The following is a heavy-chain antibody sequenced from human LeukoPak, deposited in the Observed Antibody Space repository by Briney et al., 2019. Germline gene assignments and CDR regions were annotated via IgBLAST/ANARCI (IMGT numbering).Heavy chain of an antibody. V-gene: IGHV3-48*01. CDR1: GFTFSSYS. Sequence: GGSLRLSCAASGFTFSSYSMNWVRQAPGKGLEWVSYISSSSSTIYYADSVKGRFTISRDNAKNSLYLQMNSLRAEDTAVYYCARDAWRPSYYDDYGGLLNWGQGTLVTVSS. J-gene: IGHJ4*02. D-gene: IGHD3-22*01. CDR3: ARDAWRPSYYDDYGGLLN. CDR2: ISSSSSTI.